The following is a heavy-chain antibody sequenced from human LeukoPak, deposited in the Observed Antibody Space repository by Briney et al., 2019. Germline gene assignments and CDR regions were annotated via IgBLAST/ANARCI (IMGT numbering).Heavy chain of an antibody. V-gene: IGHV1-69*13. D-gene: IGHD6-19*01. J-gene: IGHJ6*02. CDR1: GGTFSSYA. CDR2: IIPIFGTA. Sequence: EASVKVSCKASGGTFSSYAISWVRQAPGQGLEWMGGIIPIFGTANYAQKFQGRVTITADESTSTAYMELSSLRSEDTAVSYCARVSYSSGWAYGMDVWGQGTTVTVSS. CDR3: ARVSYSSGWAYGMDV.